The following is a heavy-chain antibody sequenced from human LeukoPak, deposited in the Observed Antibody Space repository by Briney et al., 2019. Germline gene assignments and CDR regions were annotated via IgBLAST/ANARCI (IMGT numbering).Heavy chain of an antibody. CDR3: ARVPGESAFDI. CDR1: GGSISSYY. D-gene: IGHD1-1*01. V-gene: IGHV4-34*01. J-gene: IGHJ3*02. CDR2: INHSGST. Sequence: SETLSLTCTVSGGSISSYYWSWIRQPPGKGLEWIGEINHSGSTNYNPSLKSRVTISVDTSKNQFSLKLSSVTAADTAVYYCARVPGESAFDIWGQGTMVTVSS.